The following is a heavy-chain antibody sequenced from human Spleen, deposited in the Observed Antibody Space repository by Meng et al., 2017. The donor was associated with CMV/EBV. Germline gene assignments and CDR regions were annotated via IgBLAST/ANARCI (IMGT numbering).Heavy chain of an antibody. J-gene: IGHJ4*02. V-gene: IGHV1-2*02. CDR1: GYTFSYYG. D-gene: IGHD3-9*01. CDR3: ARVMGMTGVTWVY. CDR2: IKTNSGGT. Sequence: ASVQDSCKASGYTFSYYGVTWVRQAPGQGLEWMGWIKTNSGGTNYAQTFQGRVTMTRDTSISTAYMELSRLRSDDTAVYYCARVMGMTGVTWVYWGQGTLVTVSS.